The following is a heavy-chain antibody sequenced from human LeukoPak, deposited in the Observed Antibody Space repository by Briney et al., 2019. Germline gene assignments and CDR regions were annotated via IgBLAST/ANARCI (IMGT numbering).Heavy chain of an antibody. D-gene: IGHD3-22*01. CDR1: GYTFTSYG. V-gene: IGHV1-18*01. CDR3: ATEGAYYDGSGYSDY. J-gene: IGHJ4*02. CDR2: ISGYNDNT. Sequence: ASVKVSCKASGYTFTSYGISWVRQAPGQGPEWMGWISGYNDNTNYAQKFQGRVTMTEDTSTDTAYMELSSLRSEDTAVYYCATEGAYYDGSGYSDYWGQGTLVTVSS.